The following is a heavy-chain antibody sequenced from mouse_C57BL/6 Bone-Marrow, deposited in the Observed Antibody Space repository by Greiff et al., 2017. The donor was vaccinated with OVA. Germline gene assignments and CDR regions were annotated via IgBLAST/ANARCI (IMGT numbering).Heavy chain of an antibody. CDR2: IYPRSGNT. CDR3: ARWDYYGSSPRFAY. CDR1: GYTFTSYG. V-gene: IGHV1-81*01. J-gene: IGHJ3*01. D-gene: IGHD1-1*01. Sequence: QVQLKESGAELARPGASVKLSCKASGYTFTSYGISWVKQRTGQGLEWIGEIYPRSGNTYYNEKFKGKATLTADKSSSTAYMELRSLTSEDSAVYFCARWDYYGSSPRFAYWGQGTLVTVSA.